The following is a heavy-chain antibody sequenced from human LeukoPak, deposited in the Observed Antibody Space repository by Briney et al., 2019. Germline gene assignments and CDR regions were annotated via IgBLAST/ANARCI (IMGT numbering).Heavy chain of an antibody. V-gene: IGHV1-46*01. CDR1: GYTFTSYY. CDR2: INPSGGST. Sequence: ASVKVSCTASGYTFTSYYMHWVRQAPGQGLEWMGIINPSGGSTSYAQKFRGRVTMTRDTSTSTVYMELSSLRSEDTAVYYCATPVYYYGMDVWGQGTTVTVSS. CDR3: ATPVYYYGMDV. J-gene: IGHJ6*02.